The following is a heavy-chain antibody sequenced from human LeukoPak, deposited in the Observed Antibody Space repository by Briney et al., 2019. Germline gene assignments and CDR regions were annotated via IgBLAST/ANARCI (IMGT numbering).Heavy chain of an antibody. Sequence: ASVKVSCKASGYTFTSYAMHWVRQAPGQRLEWMGWINAGNGNTKYSQKFQGRVTITRDTSASTAYMELSSLRSEDTAVYYCVRDRYCSGGSCLRSWFDPWGQGTLVTVSS. J-gene: IGHJ5*02. V-gene: IGHV1-3*01. D-gene: IGHD2-15*01. CDR3: VRDRYCSGGSCLRSWFDP. CDR1: GYTFTSYA. CDR2: INAGNGNT.